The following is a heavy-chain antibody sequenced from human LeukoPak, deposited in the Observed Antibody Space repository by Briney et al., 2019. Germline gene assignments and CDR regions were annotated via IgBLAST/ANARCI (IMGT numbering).Heavy chain of an antibody. Sequence: QPGGSLRLSCAASGFTFSSYEMNWVRQASGKGLEWVSYISSSGSTIYYADSMKGRFTISRDNAKNSLYLQMNSLRAEDTAVYYCARSGPYSSGWSYFDSWGQGTLVTVSS. J-gene: IGHJ4*02. CDR2: ISSSGSTI. V-gene: IGHV3-48*03. CDR3: ARSGPYSSGWSYFDS. D-gene: IGHD6-19*01. CDR1: GFTFSSYE.